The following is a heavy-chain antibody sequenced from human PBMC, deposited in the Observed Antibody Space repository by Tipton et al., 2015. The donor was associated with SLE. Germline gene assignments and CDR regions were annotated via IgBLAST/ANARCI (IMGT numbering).Heavy chain of an antibody. V-gene: IGHV3-23*01. D-gene: IGHD3-22*01. CDR2: ISGSGGST. CDR1: GFTFSSYA. J-gene: IGHJ5*02. Sequence: SLRLSCAASGFTFSSYAMSWVRQAPGKGLEWVSAISGSGGSTYYADSVKGRFTISRDNAKNSLYLQMNSLRAEDTAVYYCARDLGYYYDSSGSNWFDPWGQGTLVTVSS. CDR3: ARDLGYYYDSSGSNWFDP.